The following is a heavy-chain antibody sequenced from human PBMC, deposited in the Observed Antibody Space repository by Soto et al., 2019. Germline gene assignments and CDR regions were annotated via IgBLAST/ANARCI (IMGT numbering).Heavy chain of an antibody. J-gene: IGHJ5*02. Sequence: PGGSLRLSCAASGFTFSSYAMSWVRQAPGKGLEWISAVSGSGGSTYYADSVKGRFTISRDNAKNSLYLQMNSLRAEDTAVYYCARDGYYYGSGGVNWFDPWGQGTLVTVSS. CDR1: GFTFSSYA. D-gene: IGHD3-10*01. V-gene: IGHV3-23*01. CDR2: VSGSGGST. CDR3: ARDGYYYGSGGVNWFDP.